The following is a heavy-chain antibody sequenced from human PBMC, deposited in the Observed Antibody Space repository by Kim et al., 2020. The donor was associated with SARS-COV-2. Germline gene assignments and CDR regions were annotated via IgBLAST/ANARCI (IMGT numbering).Heavy chain of an antibody. CDR3: ARDLFRGVSHYYYGMDV. CDR1: GFTFSSYA. Sequence: GGSLRLSCAASGFTFSSYAMHWVRQAPGKGLEWVAVISYDGSNKYYADSVKGRFTISRDNSKNTLYLQMNSLRAEDTAVYYCARDLFRGVSHYYYGMDVWGQGTTVTVSS. CDR2: ISYDGSNK. J-gene: IGHJ6*02. D-gene: IGHD3-10*01. V-gene: IGHV3-30*04.